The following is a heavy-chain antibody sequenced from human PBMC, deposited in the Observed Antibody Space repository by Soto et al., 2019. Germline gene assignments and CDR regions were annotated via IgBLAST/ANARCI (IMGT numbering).Heavy chain of an antibody. V-gene: IGHV3-64D*06. CDR2: ISSNGGSX. D-gene: IGHD3-22*01. CDR3: VKDRKKYYYDSSGLGDAFDI. Sequence: GGSLRLSCSASGFTFSSYAMHWVRQAPGKGLEYVSAISSNGGSXYXXDSVKGRFTISRDNSKNTLYLQMSSLRAEDTAVYYCVKDRKKYYYDSSGLGDAFDIWGQGTMVTVS. J-gene: IGHJ3*02. CDR1: GFTFSSYA.